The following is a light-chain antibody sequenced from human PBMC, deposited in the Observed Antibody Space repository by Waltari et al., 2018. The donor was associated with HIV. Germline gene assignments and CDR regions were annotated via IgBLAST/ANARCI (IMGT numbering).Light chain of an antibody. CDR3: SSYTSTSTSCV. J-gene: IGLJ1*01. V-gene: IGLV2-14*01. CDR2: EVS. Sequence: QSALTQPASVSGSPGQSIPISCHGTSRDVFSYTYVSWYQHHPGKAPKIMIYEVSNRPSGVSNRFSGSKSGYTASLTISGLQAEDEADYYCSSYTSTSTSCVFGTGTKVTVL. CDR1: SRDVFSYTY.